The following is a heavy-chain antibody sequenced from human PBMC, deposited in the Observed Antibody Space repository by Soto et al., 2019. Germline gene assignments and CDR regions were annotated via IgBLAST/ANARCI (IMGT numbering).Heavy chain of an antibody. CDR3: ARQSGTRYYYYYMDV. V-gene: IGHV4-59*08. CDR2: IYYSGST. D-gene: IGHD3-10*01. J-gene: IGHJ6*03. CDR1: GGSISSYY. Sequence: PSETLSLTCTVSGGSISSYYWSWIRQPPGKGLEWIGYIYYSGSTNYNPSLKSRVTISVDTSKNQFSLKLSSVTAADTAVYYCARQSGTRYYYYYMDVWGKGTTVTVSS.